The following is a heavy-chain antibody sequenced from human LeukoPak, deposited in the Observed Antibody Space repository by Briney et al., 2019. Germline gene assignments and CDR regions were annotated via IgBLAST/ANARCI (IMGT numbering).Heavy chain of an antibody. V-gene: IGHV1-2*02. Sequence: ASVKVSCKASGYTFTGYYMHWVRQAPGQGLEWMGWINPNSGGTNYAQKFQGRVTMTRDTSISTAYMELSRLRSDDTAVYYCARVPVGGFYYFDYWGQGALVTVSS. CDR2: INPNSGGT. J-gene: IGHJ4*02. CDR3: ARVPVGGFYYFDY. D-gene: IGHD1-26*01. CDR1: GYTFTGYY.